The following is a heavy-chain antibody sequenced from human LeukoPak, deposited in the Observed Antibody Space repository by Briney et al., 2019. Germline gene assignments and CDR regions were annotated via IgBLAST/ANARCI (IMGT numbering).Heavy chain of an antibody. D-gene: IGHD2-2*02. V-gene: IGHV3-20*04. Sequence: GGSLRLSCAASGFTFDDYAMSCVRQAPGKGLEWVSGISWNGGSAGYADSVKGRFTVSRDNAKNSLYLQMNSLRVEDTALYYCARGGPYCSSTSCDTINWFDPWGQGILVTVSS. CDR3: ARGGPYCSSTSCDTINWFDP. J-gene: IGHJ5*02. CDR1: GFTFDDYA. CDR2: ISWNGGSA.